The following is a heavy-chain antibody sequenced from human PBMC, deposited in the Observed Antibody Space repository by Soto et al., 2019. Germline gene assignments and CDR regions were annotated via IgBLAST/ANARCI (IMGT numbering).Heavy chain of an antibody. J-gene: IGHJ4*02. CDR3: AKAVTVGQKRWAYYFDS. CDR1: GFTFDDYG. V-gene: IGHV3-9*01. CDR2: ISWDSSII. Sequence: VQLVESGGGLVQPGRSLRLSCAASGFTFDDYGMHWVRLVPGKGLEWVAAISWDSSIIDYVDSVKGRFTISRDNARSSLYLQMNSLRPEDTALYYCAKAVTVGQKRWAYYFDSWGQGTPVTVSS. D-gene: IGHD4-17*01.